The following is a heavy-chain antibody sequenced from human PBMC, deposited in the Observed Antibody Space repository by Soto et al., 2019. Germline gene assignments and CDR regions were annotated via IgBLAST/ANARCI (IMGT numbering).Heavy chain of an antibody. V-gene: IGHV1-2*04. D-gene: IGHD2-2*01. Sequence: ASVKVSFKASGYTFTGYYMHWVRQAPGQGLEWMGWINPNSGGTNYAQKFQGWVTMTRDTSISTAYMELSRLRSDDTAVYYCARGPPPSVVPAARGAFDYWGQGTLVTVSS. CDR3: ARGPPPSVVPAARGAFDY. J-gene: IGHJ4*02. CDR2: INPNSGGT. CDR1: GYTFTGYY.